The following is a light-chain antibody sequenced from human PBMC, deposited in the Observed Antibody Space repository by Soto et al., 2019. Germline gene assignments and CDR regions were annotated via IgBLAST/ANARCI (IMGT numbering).Light chain of an antibody. Sequence: DIQMTQSPCTLSASVGGRVTITCRASQDINRWLAWYQQKPGKAPKILIYKASTLKSGVPSRFSGSGSGTEFTLTISSLQPDDFATYYCQHYNSYSEAFGQGTKVDIK. CDR2: KAS. CDR3: QHYNSYSEA. V-gene: IGKV1-5*03. CDR1: QDINRW. J-gene: IGKJ1*01.